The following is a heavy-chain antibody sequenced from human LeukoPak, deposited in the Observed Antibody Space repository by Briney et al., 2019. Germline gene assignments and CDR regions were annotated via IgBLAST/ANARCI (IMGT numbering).Heavy chain of an antibody. J-gene: IGHJ4*02. CDR1: GFTFSSYA. Sequence: GGSLRLSCAASGFTFSSYAMSWVRQAPGKGREWVSAVSGSGDSTYYADSVKGRFTISRDNSKNTLYLQMNSLRAEDTAVYYCARVWRWLVTYFDYWGQGTLVTVSS. CDR2: VSGSGDST. V-gene: IGHV3-23*01. D-gene: IGHD6-19*01. CDR3: ARVWRWLVTYFDY.